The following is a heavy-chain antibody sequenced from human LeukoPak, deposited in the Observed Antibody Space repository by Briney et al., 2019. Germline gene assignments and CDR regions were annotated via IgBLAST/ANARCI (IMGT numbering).Heavy chain of an antibody. CDR1: GYTFTSYG. Sequence: SVKVSCKASGYTFTSYGISWVRQAPGQGLEWMGRIIPIFGTANYAQKFQGRVTITTDESTSTAYMELSSLRSEDTAVYYCARDVYYYDSSGYYQHPDYWGQGTLVTVSS. CDR2: IIPIFGTA. J-gene: IGHJ4*02. V-gene: IGHV1-69*05. D-gene: IGHD3-22*01. CDR3: ARDVYYYDSSGYYQHPDY.